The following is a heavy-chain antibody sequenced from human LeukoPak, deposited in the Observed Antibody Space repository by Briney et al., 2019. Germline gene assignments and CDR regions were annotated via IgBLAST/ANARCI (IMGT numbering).Heavy chain of an antibody. D-gene: IGHD6-6*01. V-gene: IGHV3-7*01. CDR1: GFTFSNYW. J-gene: IGHJ4*02. CDR2: IKQDGSEK. CDR3: ARDYRSSSGRSIDY. Sequence: GGFLRLSCAASGFTFSNYWMSWVRQAPGKGLEWVANIKQDGSEKYYVDSVKGRFTISRDNAKNSLYLQMNSLTTEDTAVYYCARDYRSSSGRSIDYWGQGTLVPVSS.